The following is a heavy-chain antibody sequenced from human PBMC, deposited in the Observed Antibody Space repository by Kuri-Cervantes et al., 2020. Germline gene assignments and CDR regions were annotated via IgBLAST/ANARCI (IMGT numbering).Heavy chain of an antibody. CDR1: GGSISSYY. CDR3: ARHSTTYYYDSSGIGSLIENYYFDY. D-gene: IGHD3-22*01. V-gene: IGHV4-4*07. J-gene: IGHJ4*02. CDR2: IYTSGST. Sequence: SETLSLTCTVSGGSISSYYWSWIRQPAGKGLEWIGRIYTSGSTNYNPSLKSRVTMSVDTSKNQFSLKLSSVTAADTAVYYCARHSTTYYYDSSGIGSLIENYYFDYWGQGTLVTVSS.